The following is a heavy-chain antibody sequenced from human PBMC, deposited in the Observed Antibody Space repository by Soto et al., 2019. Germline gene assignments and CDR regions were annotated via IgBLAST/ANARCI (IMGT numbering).Heavy chain of an antibody. J-gene: IGHJ6*02. CDR1: SGPDRSHN. CDR3: VRQGIDYLHGLVDV. V-gene: IGHV4-59*08. CDR2: VYYTGDT. Sequence: QVQLQQSGPRLVKPSETLSLTCTVSSGPDRSHNWGWIRQPPGRGLEWIGYVYYTGDTAYNPSLRGRVTISADTSTNAISLPLNSVTAADTAVYYCVRQGIDYLHGLVDVWGQGTTVSVSS. D-gene: IGHD4-17*01.